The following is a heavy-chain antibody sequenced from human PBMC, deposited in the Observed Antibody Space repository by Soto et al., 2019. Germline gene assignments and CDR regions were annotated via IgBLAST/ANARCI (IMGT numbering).Heavy chain of an antibody. CDR1: GYTFTNFG. Sequence: QVQLVQSGAEVKKPGASVKVSCKASGYTFTNFGISWVRQAPGQGLEWMGWISAYNGNTNYAQNFQGRATMTTATSTSPPYTALGSLRSDDPAVYSCARGGAPIDSWGQGPLVTVSS. CDR2: ISAYNGNT. V-gene: IGHV1-18*01. D-gene: IGHD3-16*01. J-gene: IGHJ4*02. CDR3: ARGGAPIDS.